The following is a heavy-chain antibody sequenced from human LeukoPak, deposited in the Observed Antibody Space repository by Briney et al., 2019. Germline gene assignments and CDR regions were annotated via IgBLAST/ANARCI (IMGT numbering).Heavy chain of an antibody. Sequence: ASVKVSCKASGYTFTSYYMHWVRQAPGKGLEWMGGFDPEDGETIYAQKFQGRVTMTEDTSTDTAYMELSSLRSEDTAVYYCATDGVWAIFGVVIGAFDIWGQGTMVTVSS. CDR2: FDPEDGET. CDR1: GYTFTSYY. V-gene: IGHV1-24*01. CDR3: ATDGVWAIFGVVIGAFDI. J-gene: IGHJ3*02. D-gene: IGHD3-3*01.